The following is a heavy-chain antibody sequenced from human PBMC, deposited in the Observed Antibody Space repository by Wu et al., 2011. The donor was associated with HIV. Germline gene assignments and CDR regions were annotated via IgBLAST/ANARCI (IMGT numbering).Heavy chain of an antibody. V-gene: IGHV1-2*02. D-gene: IGHD6-6*01. Sequence: QVQLVQSGAEVKKPGASVKVSCKASGYTFTGYYMHWVRQAPGQGLEWMGWINPNSGGTNYAQKFRGRVTMTRDTSISTAYMELSGLRSDDTAIYYCARDNRRNEYSRSSGSDHWGQGTLVTVSS. J-gene: IGHJ4*02. CDR3: ARDNRRNEYSRSSGSDH. CDR1: GYTFTGYY. CDR2: INPNSGGT.